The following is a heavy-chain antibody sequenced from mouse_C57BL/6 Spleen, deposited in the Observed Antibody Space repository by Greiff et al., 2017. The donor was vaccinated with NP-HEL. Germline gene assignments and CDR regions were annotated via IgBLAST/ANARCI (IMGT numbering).Heavy chain of an antibody. Sequence: EVKLQESGGGLVKPGGSLKLSCAASGFTFSDYGMHWVRQAPETGLEWVAYLSSGSSTIYYADTVQGRFTISRDNAKHTLFLQMTSLRSEDTAMYYCARPDYGSSYEDYAMDYWGQGTSVTVSS. J-gene: IGHJ4*01. CDR3: ARPDYGSSYEDYAMDY. D-gene: IGHD1-1*01. V-gene: IGHV5-17*01. CDR2: LSSGSSTI. CDR1: GFTFSDYG.